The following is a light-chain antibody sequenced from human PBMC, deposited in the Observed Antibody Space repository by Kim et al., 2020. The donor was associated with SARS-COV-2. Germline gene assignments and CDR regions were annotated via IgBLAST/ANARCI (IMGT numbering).Light chain of an antibody. CDR3: QQYSTWPRT. Sequence: LSAGGIALFSCSGSQSVRSNLAWYQQKPGQAPRLLMYGASTRATGIPARFSGSGSGTEFTLTISSLQSEDFAVYYCQQYSTWPRTFGQGTQVDIK. J-gene: IGKJ1*01. CDR2: GAS. CDR1: QSVRSN. V-gene: IGKV3-15*01.